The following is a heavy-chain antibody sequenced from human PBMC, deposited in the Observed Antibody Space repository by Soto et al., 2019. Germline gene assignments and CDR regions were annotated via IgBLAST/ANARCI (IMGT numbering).Heavy chain of an antibody. D-gene: IGHD4-17*01. CDR1: GGTFSSYA. CDR2: IIPIFGTA. Sequence: QVQLVQSGAEVKKPGSSVKVSCKASGGTFSSYAISWVRQAPGQGLEWMGGIIPIFGTANYAQKFQGRVTITEDESTSTAYMELSSVRSENEAVYYCARGRYGGCSQPWYFRHWGQGTLVTVSS. V-gene: IGHV1-69*12. J-gene: IGHJ1*01. CDR3: ARGRYGGCSQPWYFRH.